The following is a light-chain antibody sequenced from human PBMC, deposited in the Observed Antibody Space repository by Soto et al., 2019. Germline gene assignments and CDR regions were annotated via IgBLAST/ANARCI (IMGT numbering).Light chain of an antibody. V-gene: IGKV3-11*01. J-gene: IGKJ2*01. CDR3: QQRSNWPHT. CDR1: QSVSSY. Sequence: EIVLTQSPATLSLSPGERATLSCRASQSVSSYLAWYQQKPGQAARLLIYGASNRATGIPARFSGSGSGTDFTLTISSLETEDFAVYYCQQRSNWPHTFGQGTKLEIK. CDR2: GAS.